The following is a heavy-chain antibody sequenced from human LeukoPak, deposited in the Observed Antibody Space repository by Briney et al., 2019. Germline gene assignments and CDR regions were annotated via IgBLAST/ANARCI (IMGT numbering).Heavy chain of an antibody. CDR1: GFAFDDHT. CDR2: ISWEGSTT. J-gene: IGHJ4*02. Sequence: GGSLRLSCATSGFAFDDHTMHWVRELPGKGLEWLSLISWEGSTTYYADSVKDRFTISRDTSKNSLYLQMNSLRAEDTAVYYCLVTTRSRGFDYWGQGTLVTVSS. CDR3: LVTTRSRGFDY. D-gene: IGHD1/OR15-1a*01. V-gene: IGHV3-43*01.